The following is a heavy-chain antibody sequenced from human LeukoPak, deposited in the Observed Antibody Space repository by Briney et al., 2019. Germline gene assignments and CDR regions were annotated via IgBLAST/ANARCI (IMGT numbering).Heavy chain of an antibody. CDR3: ASLRYFDWLAFDY. V-gene: IGHV4-39*07. CDR2: IYFSGST. CDR1: GGSISSSGYY. Sequence: SETLSLTCTVSGGSISSSGYYWGWIRQPPGKGLEWIGSIYFSGSTYYNPSLKSRLTISVDTSKNQFSLKLSSVTAADTAVYYCASLRYFDWLAFDYWGQGTLVTVSS. J-gene: IGHJ4*02. D-gene: IGHD3-9*01.